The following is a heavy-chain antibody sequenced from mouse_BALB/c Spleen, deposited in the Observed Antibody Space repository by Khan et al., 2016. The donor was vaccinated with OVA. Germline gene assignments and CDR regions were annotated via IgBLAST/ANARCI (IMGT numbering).Heavy chain of an antibody. CDR1: GYSFTGYF. J-gene: IGHJ2*01. Sequence: EVQLQESGPELVRPGASVKISCKASGYSFTGYFMNWVMQSHGKCLEWIGRINPHIGETFYNQRFKDKATLTVDESSSTAHMELRSLASEDSAVYYCTRIYRSDFNYWGQGTTLTVSS. D-gene: IGHD1-1*01. V-gene: IGHV1-20*02. CDR3: TRIYRSDFNY. CDR2: INPHIGET.